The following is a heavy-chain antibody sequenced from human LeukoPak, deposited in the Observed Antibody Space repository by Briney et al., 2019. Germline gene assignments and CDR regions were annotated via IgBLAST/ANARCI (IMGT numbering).Heavy chain of an antibody. J-gene: IGHJ4*02. CDR3: ARHYDGRGSGSYYEDY. CDR2: TNHVGST. D-gene: IGHD1-26*01. Sequence: NPSETLSLTCTVSGGSISSHYWSWIRQPPGKGLQWVGYTNHVGSTDYNPSLKSRVTISIDTSKNQFSLKLSSVTAADTAVYYCARHYDGRGSGSYYEDYWGQGTLVIVSS. V-gene: IGHV4-59*08. CDR1: GGSISSHY.